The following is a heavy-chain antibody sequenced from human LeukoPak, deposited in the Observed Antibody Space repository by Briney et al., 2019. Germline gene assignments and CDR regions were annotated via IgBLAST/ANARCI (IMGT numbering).Heavy chain of an antibody. Sequence: SETLSLTCTVSGASIGSYFCSWVRQPPGKGLEWIGYIYYGGGTNYNPSFESRITISVDTSRNRNSLNLTSVTASDTAIYYCARERGDYDSDNWFDSWGQGTLVTVSS. D-gene: IGHD4-17*01. CDR1: GASIGSYF. CDR2: IYYGGGT. J-gene: IGHJ5*01. V-gene: IGHV4-59*01. CDR3: ARERGDYDSDNWFDS.